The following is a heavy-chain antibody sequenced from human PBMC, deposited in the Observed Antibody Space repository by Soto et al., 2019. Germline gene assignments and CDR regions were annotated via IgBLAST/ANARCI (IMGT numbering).Heavy chain of an antibody. CDR2: IKSYGDGGTT. D-gene: IGHD2-15*01. CDR3: TPDTSAANIFDY. V-gene: IGHV3-15*01. CDR1: GFTFSYAW. J-gene: IGHJ4*02. Sequence: EVQLVESGGRLVKPGGSLTLSCAASGFTFSYAWMNWVRQTPGKGLEWVGRIKSYGDGGTTDYAALVKGRFTISRNDSKNTLYLQMNSLKTDDTADYYCTPDTSAANIFDYWGQGTLVTVSS.